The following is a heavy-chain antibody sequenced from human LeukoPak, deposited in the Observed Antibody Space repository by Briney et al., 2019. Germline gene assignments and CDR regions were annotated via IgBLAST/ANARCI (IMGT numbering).Heavy chain of an antibody. J-gene: IGHJ4*02. D-gene: IGHD2-15*01. CDR3: AREVACSGGSCYSKFFDY. Sequence: GGSLRLSCAASGFTFGSYWMHWVRQAPGKGLVWVSRINSDGSSTNYADSVKGRFTISRDNAKNTLYLQMNSLRAEDTAVYYCAREVACSGGSCYSKFFDYWGQGTLVTVSS. CDR1: GFTFGSYW. V-gene: IGHV3-74*01. CDR2: INSDGSST.